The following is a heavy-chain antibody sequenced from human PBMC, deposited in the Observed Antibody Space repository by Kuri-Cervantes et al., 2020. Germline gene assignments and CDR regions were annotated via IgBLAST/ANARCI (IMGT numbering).Heavy chain of an antibody. Sequence: GESLKISCAASGFTFSSYGMHWVRQAPGKGLEWVANIKPDGNEKYYVDSVKGRFTISRDNAKNSLSLQMDSLRAEDTAVYYCARDVLRFLEWLLYLVFWGQGTLVTVSS. CDR1: GFTFSSYG. CDR3: ARDVLRFLEWLLYLVF. CDR2: IKPDGNEK. V-gene: IGHV3-7*01. J-gene: IGHJ4*02. D-gene: IGHD3-3*01.